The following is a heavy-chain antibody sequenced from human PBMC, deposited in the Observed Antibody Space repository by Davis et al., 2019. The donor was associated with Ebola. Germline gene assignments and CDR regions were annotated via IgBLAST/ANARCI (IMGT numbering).Heavy chain of an antibody. CDR3: ARRGIRRSSSGDAFDI. CDR1: GGSISSSSYY. CDR2: IYYSGST. D-gene: IGHD6-6*01. J-gene: IGHJ3*02. V-gene: IGHV4-39*01. Sequence: SETLSLTCTVSGGSISSSSYYWGWIRQPPGKGLEWIGSIYYSGSTYYNPSLKSRVTISVDTSKNQFSLKLSSVTAADTAVYYCARRGIRRSSSGDAFDIWGQGTMVTVSS.